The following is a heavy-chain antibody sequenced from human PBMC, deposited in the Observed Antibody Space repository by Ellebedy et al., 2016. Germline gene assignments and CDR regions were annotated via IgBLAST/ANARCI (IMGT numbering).Heavy chain of an antibody. CDR1: GGSISSSSYY. CDR2: IYYSGST. J-gene: IGHJ6*02. CDR3: ARDVGPLDV. V-gene: IGHV4-39*07. Sequence: SETLSLXXTVSGGSISSSSYYWGWIRQPPGKGLEWIGSIYYSGSTYYTPSLKSRVTISVDTSKNQFSLKLSSVTAADTAVYYCARDVGPLDVWGQGTTVTVSS.